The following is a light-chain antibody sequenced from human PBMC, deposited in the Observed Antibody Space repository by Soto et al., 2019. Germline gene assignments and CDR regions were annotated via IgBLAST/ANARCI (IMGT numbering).Light chain of an antibody. CDR1: TSNLGSNF. CDR3: AAWDDSLSGVV. V-gene: IGLV1-47*01. J-gene: IGLJ3*02. Sequence: HSVLTQPPSASGTPGQRVTISCSGSTSNLGSNFVYWYQQVPGAAPKLLISRNDQRPSGVPDRFSGSKSGTSASLAISGLRSEDEADYHCAAWDDSLSGVVFGGGTKLTV. CDR2: RND.